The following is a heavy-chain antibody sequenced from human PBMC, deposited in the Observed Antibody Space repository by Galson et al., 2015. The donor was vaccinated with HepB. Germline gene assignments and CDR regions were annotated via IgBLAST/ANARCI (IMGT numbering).Heavy chain of an antibody. CDR1: GFTFSNAW. D-gene: IGHD3-22*01. V-gene: IGHV3-15*01. CDR2: IKSKTDGGTT. Sequence: SLRLSCAASGFTFSNAWMSWVRQAPGKGLEWVGRIKSKTDGGTTDYAAPVKGRFTISRDDSKNTLYLQMNSLKTEDTAVYYCTTDLPFYYDRSWGQGTLVTVSS. CDR3: TTDLPFYYDRS. J-gene: IGHJ1*01.